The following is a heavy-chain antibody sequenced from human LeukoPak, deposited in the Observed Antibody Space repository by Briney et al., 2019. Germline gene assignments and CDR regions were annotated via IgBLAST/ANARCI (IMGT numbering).Heavy chain of an antibody. V-gene: IGHV4-34*01. CDR2: INHSGST. J-gene: IGHJ6*03. CDR1: GGSFSGYY. D-gene: IGHD3-10*01. Sequence: SETLSLTCAVYGGSFSGYYWSWIRQPPGKGLEWIGEINHSGSTNYNPSLKSRVTISVDTSKNQFSLKLSSVTAADTAVYYCARPFRGVKYYYGSGGYYYYMDVWGKGTTVTVSS. CDR3: ARPFRGVKYYYGSGGYYYYMDV.